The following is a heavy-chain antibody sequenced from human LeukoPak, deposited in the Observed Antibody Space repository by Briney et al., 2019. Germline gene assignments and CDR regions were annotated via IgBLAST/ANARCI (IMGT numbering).Heavy chain of an antibody. J-gene: IGHJ5*02. CDR2: ISAYNGNT. Sequence: ASVKVSCKASGYTFTSYGISWVRQAPGQGLEWMGWISAYNGNTNYAQKLQGRVTMTTDTSTSTAYMELRSLRSDDTAVYYCARGYCSGGSCYPIFNWFDPWGQGTLVTVSS. CDR3: ARGYCSGGSCYPIFNWFDP. V-gene: IGHV1-18*01. D-gene: IGHD2-15*01. CDR1: GYTFTSYG.